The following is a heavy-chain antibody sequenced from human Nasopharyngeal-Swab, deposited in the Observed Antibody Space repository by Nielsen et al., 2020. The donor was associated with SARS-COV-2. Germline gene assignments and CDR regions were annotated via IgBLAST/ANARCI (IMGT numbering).Heavy chain of an antibody. D-gene: IGHD3-22*01. CDR2: ISSSGSTI. V-gene: IGHV3-11*04. CDR3: ARARFYYDSSALDF. Sequence: GESLKISCAASGFTFSDYYMSWIRQAPGKGLEWVSYISSSGSTIYYADSVKGRFTISRDNAKNSLYLQMNSLRAEDTAVYYCARARFYYDSSALDFWGQGTLVTVSS. J-gene: IGHJ4*02. CDR1: GFTFSDYY.